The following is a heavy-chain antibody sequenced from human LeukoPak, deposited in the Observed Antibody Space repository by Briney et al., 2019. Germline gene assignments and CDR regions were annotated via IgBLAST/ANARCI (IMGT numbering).Heavy chain of an antibody. J-gene: IGHJ4*02. V-gene: IGHV3-21*01. Sequence: GGSLRLSCAASGFTFSTYSMIWVRQPPGKGLEWVSSLSSSSTYIYYADSVKGRFTISRDNAKNSLYLQMSSLRAEDTAVYYCARVKAEQYSSGWHQDYWGQGTLVTVSS. CDR1: GFTFSTYS. CDR2: LSSSSTYI. CDR3: ARVKAEQYSSGWHQDY. D-gene: IGHD6-19*01.